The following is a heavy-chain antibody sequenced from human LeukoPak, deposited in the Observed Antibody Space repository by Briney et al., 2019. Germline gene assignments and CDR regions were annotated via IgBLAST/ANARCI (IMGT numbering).Heavy chain of an antibody. V-gene: IGHV4-39*01. CDR2: IYSGGST. D-gene: IGHD4-23*01. CDR3: ARRNYGGTLDY. J-gene: IGHJ4*02. CDR1: GGSITSGSYY. Sequence: PSETLSLTCTVSGGSITSGSYYRAWIRQPPGTGLEWIGSIYSGGSTYYHPSLKSRVTISVDTSQKQFSLTLPSVTAADTAVYYCARRNYGGTLDYWGQGTLVTVSS.